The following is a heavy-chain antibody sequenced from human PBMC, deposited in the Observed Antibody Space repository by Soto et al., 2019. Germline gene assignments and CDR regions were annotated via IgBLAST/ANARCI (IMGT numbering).Heavy chain of an antibody. CDR1: GFTFSSYG. V-gene: IGHV3-30*18. J-gene: IGHJ6*02. D-gene: IGHD1-1*01. CDR3: AKALIGWNDGMDV. Sequence: GGSLRLSCAASGFTFSSYGMHWFRQAPGKGLEWVAVISYDGSNKYYADSVNGRFTISRDNSKNTLYLQMNGLRAEDTAVYYCAKALIGWNDGMDVWGQGTTVTVSS. CDR2: ISYDGSNK.